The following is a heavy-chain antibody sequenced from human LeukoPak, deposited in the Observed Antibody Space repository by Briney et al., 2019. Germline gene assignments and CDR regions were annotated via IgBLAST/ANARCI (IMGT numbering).Heavy chain of an antibody. V-gene: IGHV3-21*01. CDR3: ARDRGRGYSGYDYSSSFDY. Sequence: GRSLRLSCAASGFTFSSYSMNWVRQAPGKGLEWVSSISSSSSYIYYADSVKGRFTISRDNAKNSLYLQMNSLRAEDTAVYYCARDRGRGYSGYDYSSSFDYWGQGTLVTVSS. CDR2: ISSSSSYI. D-gene: IGHD5-12*01. CDR1: GFTFSSYS. J-gene: IGHJ4*02.